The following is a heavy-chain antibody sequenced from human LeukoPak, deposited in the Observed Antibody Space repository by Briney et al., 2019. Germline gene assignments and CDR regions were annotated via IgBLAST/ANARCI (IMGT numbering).Heavy chain of an antibody. Sequence: ASVKVSCKASRYTFTGYYMYWVRQAPGQGLEWMGWINPNSGGTNYAQKFQGRVTMTRDTSISTAYMELGRLRSDDTAVYDCARDLTIFGVVNYYYGMDVWGQGTTVTVSS. J-gene: IGHJ6*02. CDR3: ARDLTIFGVVNYYYGMDV. V-gene: IGHV1-2*02. CDR2: INPNSGGT. CDR1: RYTFTGYY. D-gene: IGHD3-3*01.